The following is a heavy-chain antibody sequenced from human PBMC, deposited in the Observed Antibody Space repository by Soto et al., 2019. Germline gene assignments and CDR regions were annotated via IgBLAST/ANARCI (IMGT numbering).Heavy chain of an antibody. V-gene: IGHV1-2*02. J-gene: IGHJ4*02. D-gene: IGHD6-19*01. CDR2: INPNSGGT. Sequence: ASVKVSCKASGYTFTGYYMHCVRQAPGQGLEWMGWINPNSGGTNYAQKFQGRVTMTRDTSISTAYMELSRLRSDETAVYYCARVIAVAGLDYWGQGTLVTVSS. CDR3: ARVIAVAGLDY. CDR1: GYTFTGYY.